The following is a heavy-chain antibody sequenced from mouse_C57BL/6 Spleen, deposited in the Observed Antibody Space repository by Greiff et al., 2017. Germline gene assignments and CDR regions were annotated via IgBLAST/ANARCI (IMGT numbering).Heavy chain of an antibody. V-gene: IGHV5-9*01. J-gene: IGHJ4*01. CDR3: ARQGGYNAMDY. Sequence: EVQLVESGGGLVKPGGSLKLSCAASGFTFSSYTMSWVRQTPEKRLEWVATISGGGGNTYYPDSVKGRFTISRDNAKNTLYLQMSSLGSEDTALXYCARQGGYNAMDYWGQGTSVTVSS. CDR1: GFTFSSYT. D-gene: IGHD2-2*01. CDR2: ISGGGGNT.